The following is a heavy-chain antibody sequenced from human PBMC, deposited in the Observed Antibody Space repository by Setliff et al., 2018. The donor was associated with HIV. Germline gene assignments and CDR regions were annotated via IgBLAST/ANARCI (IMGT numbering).Heavy chain of an antibody. CDR3: ASPTAIPH. J-gene: IGHJ4*02. D-gene: IGHD2-21*02. V-gene: IGHV1-69*05. CDR2: IMPIFGPA. CDR1: GYTFTSYG. Sequence: SVKVSCKASGYTFTSYGISWVRQAPGQGLEWMGGIMPIFGPANYAQKFQGRVTITRATSASTAYMELSSLRLEDTAVYYCASPTAIPHWGQGTLVTVSS.